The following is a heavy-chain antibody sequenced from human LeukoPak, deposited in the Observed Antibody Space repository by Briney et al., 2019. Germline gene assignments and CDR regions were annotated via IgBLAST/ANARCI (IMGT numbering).Heavy chain of an antibody. CDR2: IYHRGST. CDR3: ARSYSNYVHWYFDL. J-gene: IGHJ2*01. D-gene: IGHD4-11*01. V-gene: IGHV4-4*02. Sequence: PSETLSLTCAVSGGSISSSNWWSWVRQPPGKGLEWIGEIYHRGSTNYNPSLKSRVTISVDKSKNQFSMNLSSVTAADTAVYYCARSYSNYVHWYFDLWGRGALVTVSS. CDR1: GGSISSSNW.